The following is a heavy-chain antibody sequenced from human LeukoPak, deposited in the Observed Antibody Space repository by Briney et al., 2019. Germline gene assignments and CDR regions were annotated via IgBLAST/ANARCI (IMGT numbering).Heavy chain of an antibody. CDR1: GGSFSGYY. CDR2: INHSGST. V-gene: IGHV4-34*01. Sequence: PSETLSHTCAVYGGSFSGYYWSWIRQPPGKGLEWIGEINHSGSTNYNPSLKSRVTISVDTSKNQFSLKLSSVTAADTAVYYCARGGNSGLTYWGQGTLVTVSS. CDR3: ARGGNSGLTY. J-gene: IGHJ4*02. D-gene: IGHD5-12*01.